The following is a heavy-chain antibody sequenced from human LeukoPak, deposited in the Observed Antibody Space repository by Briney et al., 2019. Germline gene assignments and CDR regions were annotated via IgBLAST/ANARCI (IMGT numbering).Heavy chain of an antibody. CDR3: ARLGGSSNYMDV. Sequence: SGTLSLTCTVSGGSISSYYWSWIRQPPGKGLEWIGEINHSGSTNYNPSLKSRVTISVDTSKNQFSLKVSSVTAADTAVYYCARLGGSSNYMDVWGKGTTVTISS. J-gene: IGHJ6*03. D-gene: IGHD3-10*01. V-gene: IGHV4-34*01. CDR1: GGSISSYY. CDR2: INHSGST.